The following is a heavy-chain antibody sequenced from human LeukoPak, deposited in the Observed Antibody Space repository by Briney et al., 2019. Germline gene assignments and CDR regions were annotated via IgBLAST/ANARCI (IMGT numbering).Heavy chain of an antibody. Sequence: SETLSLTCTVSGGSINNYCWSWIRQPPGKGLEWIGFFDNSGSTNYNPSLKSRVTISVDTSRNQVSLKLNSVTAADTAVYYCAGRALRYSLFDYWGQGTLVTVSS. CDR2: FDNSGST. V-gene: IGHV4-4*08. CDR1: GGSINNYC. J-gene: IGHJ4*02. D-gene: IGHD3-9*01. CDR3: AGRALRYSLFDY.